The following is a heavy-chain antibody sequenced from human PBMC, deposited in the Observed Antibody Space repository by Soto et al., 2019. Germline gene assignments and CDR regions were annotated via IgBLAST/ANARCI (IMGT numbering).Heavy chain of an antibody. CDR1: GLSFNKAW. V-gene: IGHV3-15*01. CDR2: IKSNLDGGTT. CDR3: TTAHDFWSGYYGVGWFDT. Sequence: EVQLVESGGGLVKPGGSLRLSCEVSGLSFNKAWMSWVRQAPGKGLEWVGRIKSNLDGGTTDYAAPVEGRFSISRDDSKNTVYLQLNSLKTEDTAVYYCTTAHDFWSGYYGVGWFDTWGQGTLVTVSS. D-gene: IGHD3-3*01. J-gene: IGHJ5*02.